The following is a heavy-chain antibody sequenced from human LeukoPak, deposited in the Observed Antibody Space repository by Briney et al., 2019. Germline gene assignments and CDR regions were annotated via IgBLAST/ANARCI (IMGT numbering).Heavy chain of an antibody. CDR3: ARVMHYYDSSGYYAQPYYFDY. Sequence: GSLRLSCAGSGFTLSNSWMGWVRQAPGKGLEWIGSIYYSGSTYYNPSLKSRVTISVDTSKNQFSLKLSSVTAADTAVYYCARVMHYYDSSGYYAQPYYFDYWGQGTLVTVSS. CDR2: IYYSGST. J-gene: IGHJ4*02. CDR1: GFTLSNSW. V-gene: IGHV4-4*02. D-gene: IGHD3-22*01.